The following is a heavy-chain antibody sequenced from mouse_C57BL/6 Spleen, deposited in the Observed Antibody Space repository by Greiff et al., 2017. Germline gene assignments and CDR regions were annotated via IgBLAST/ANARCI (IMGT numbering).Heavy chain of an antibody. J-gene: IGHJ4*01. CDR2: ISDGGSYT. D-gene: IGHD3-2*02. V-gene: IGHV5-4*01. CDR3: AGDQGKVRGDYAMDY. CDR1: GFTFSSYA. Sequence: EVKVVESGGGLVKPGGSLKLSCAASGFTFSSYAMSWVRQTPEKRLEWVATISDGGSYTYYPDNVKGRFTISRDNAKNNLYLQMSHLKSEDTAMYYCAGDQGKVRGDYAMDYWGQGTSVTVSS.